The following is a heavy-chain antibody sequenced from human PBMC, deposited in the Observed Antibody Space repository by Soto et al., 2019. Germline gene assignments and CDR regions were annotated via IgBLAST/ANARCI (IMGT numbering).Heavy chain of an antibody. D-gene: IGHD2-2*01. J-gene: IGHJ6*02. CDR1: GYSFTSYW. V-gene: IGHV5-10-1*01. CDR3: ARRAVVPATVGYYYGMDV. CDR2: IDPSDSYT. Sequence: SGESLKISCKGSGYSFTSYWISWVRQIPGKGLEWMGRIDPSDSYTNYSPSFQGHVTISADKSISTAYLQWSSLKASDTAMYYCARRAVVPATVGYYYGMDVWGQGTTVTVSS.